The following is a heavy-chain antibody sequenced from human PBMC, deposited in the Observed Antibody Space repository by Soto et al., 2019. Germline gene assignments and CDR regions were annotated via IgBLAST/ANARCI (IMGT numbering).Heavy chain of an antibody. V-gene: IGHV4-30-4*01. CDR1: GGSITSDYSC. Sequence: SETLSLTCTVSGGSITSDYSCWSWIRQPPGEGLEWIGHIFDSGTTYTNPSLRSQVAISLDTSKKHFSLTLSSVTAADTAVYYCARGPSGDKVHYWGQGALVTVSS. D-gene: IGHD7-27*01. CDR3: ARGPSGDKVHY. CDR2: IFDSGTT. J-gene: IGHJ4*02.